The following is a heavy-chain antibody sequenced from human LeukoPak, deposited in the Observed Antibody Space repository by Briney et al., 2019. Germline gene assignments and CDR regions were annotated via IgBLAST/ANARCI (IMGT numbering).Heavy chain of an antibody. CDR1: GFTFSSYW. D-gene: IGHD3-3*01. V-gene: IGHV3-7*01. J-gene: IGHJ4*02. Sequence: GGSLRPSCAASGFTFSSYWMSWVRQAPGKGLEWVANIKQDGSEKYYVDSVKGRFTISRDNAKNSLYLQMNSLRAEDTAVYYCARDQGDFWSGYGRDYWGQGTLVTVSS. CDR3: ARDQGDFWSGYGRDY. CDR2: IKQDGSEK.